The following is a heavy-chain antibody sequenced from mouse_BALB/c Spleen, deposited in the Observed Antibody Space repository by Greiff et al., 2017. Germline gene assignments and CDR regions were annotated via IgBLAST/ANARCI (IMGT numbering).Heavy chain of an antibody. J-gene: IGHJ4*01. V-gene: IGHV14-3*02. Sequence: EVQLQQSGAELVKPGASVKLSCTASGFTIKDTYMHWVKQRPEQGLEWIGRIDPANGNTKYDPKFQGKATITADTSSNTAYLQLSSLTSEDTAVYYCARRRRGYYAMDYWGQGTSVTVSS. CDR2: IDPANGNT. CDR1: GFTIKDTY. CDR3: ARRRRGYYAMDY.